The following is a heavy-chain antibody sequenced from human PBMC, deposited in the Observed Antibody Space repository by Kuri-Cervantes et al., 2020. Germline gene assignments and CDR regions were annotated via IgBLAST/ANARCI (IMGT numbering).Heavy chain of an antibody. Sequence: GGSLRLSCAASGFTFDDYAMHWVRQAPGKGLEWVSGISWNSGSIGYADSVKGRFAISRDNAKNSLYLQMNSLRAEDTAVYYCARTPAAGGGDNWGQGALVTVSS. CDR1: GFTFDDYA. CDR3: ARTPAAGGGDN. V-gene: IGHV3-9*01. J-gene: IGHJ4*02. D-gene: IGHD1-14*01. CDR2: ISWNSGSI.